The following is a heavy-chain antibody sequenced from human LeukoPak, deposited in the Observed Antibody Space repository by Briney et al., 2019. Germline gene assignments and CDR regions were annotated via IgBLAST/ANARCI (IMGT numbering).Heavy chain of an antibody. CDR3: ARGSGSYSDY. J-gene: IGHJ4*02. CDR1: GYTFTTYA. CDR2: INPNSGGT. V-gene: IGHV1-2*02. D-gene: IGHD1-26*01. Sequence: ASVKISCKASGYTFTTYAMNGVRQAPGQGLEWMGWINPNSGGTNYAQKFQGRVTMTRDTSISTAYMELSRLRSDDTAVYYCARGSGSYSDYWGQGTLVTVSS.